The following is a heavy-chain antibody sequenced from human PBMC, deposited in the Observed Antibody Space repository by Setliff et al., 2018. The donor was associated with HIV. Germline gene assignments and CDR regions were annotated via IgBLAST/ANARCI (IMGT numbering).Heavy chain of an antibody. D-gene: IGHD7-27*01. CDR2: VHYNGNDK. Sequence: GGSLRLSCATSGFTLSTYGMHWVRQAPGKGLEWVARVHYNGNDKFYVDSVKGRFTISRDDSENTLYLQMDGLRAEDTAVYYCARDSNADRHTWYFDLWGRGTLVTVSS. CDR1: GFTLSTYG. CDR3: ARDSNADRHTWYFDL. J-gene: IGHJ2*01. V-gene: IGHV3-30*02.